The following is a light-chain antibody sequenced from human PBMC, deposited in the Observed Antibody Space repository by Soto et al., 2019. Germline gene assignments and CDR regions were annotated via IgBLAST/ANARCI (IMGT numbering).Light chain of an antibody. V-gene: IGKV1-39*01. Sequence: IQMTQSPSSLSASVGDRVTITCRASQSLSSRLTWYQQKPGEAPKLLIYETSSVHSVFPSRFSGSGSETDFTITSNRLQPEYVATYCCQQSFRPPYTFGQGTKVESK. CDR2: ETS. J-gene: IGKJ2*01. CDR3: QQSFRPPYT. CDR1: QSLSSR.